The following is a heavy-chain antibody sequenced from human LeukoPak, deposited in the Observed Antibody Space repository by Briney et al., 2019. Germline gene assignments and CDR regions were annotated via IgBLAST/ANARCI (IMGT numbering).Heavy chain of an antibody. CDR2: IIPIFGTA. CDR1: GGTFSSYA. CDR3: ARERLERQGYYFDY. Sequence: SSVKVSCKASGGTFSSYAISWVRQAPGQGLEWMGGIIPIFGTANYAQKFQGRVTITADESTSTAYMGLSSLRSEDTAVYYCARERLERQGYYFDYWGQGTLVTVSS. V-gene: IGHV1-69*01. D-gene: IGHD1-1*01. J-gene: IGHJ4*02.